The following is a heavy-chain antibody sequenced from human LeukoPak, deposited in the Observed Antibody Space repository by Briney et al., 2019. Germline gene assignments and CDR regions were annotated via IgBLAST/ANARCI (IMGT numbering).Heavy chain of an antibody. CDR3: ARLYYYDSSGYYYWDY. CDR2: ISSSSSTI. CDR1: GFTFSSYA. V-gene: IGHV3-48*02. D-gene: IGHD3-22*01. Sequence: GGSLRLSCAASGFTFSSYAMNWVRQAPGKGLEWVSYISSSSSTIYYADSVKGRFTISRDNAKNSLYLQMNSLRDEDTAVYYCARLYYYDSSGYYYWDYWGQGTLVTVSS. J-gene: IGHJ4*02.